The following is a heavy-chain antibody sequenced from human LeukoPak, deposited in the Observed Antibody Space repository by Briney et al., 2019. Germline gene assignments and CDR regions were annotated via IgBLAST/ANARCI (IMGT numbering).Heavy chain of an antibody. J-gene: IGHJ4*02. CDR2: INSDGSST. Sequence: GGSLRLSCAASGFTFSSHWMHWVRQAPGKGLVWVSRINSDGSSTSYVDSVAGRFTISRDNAKNTRYLQMNSLRAEDTAVCHCARGNYYDSSGPGGYWGQGTLVIVSS. CDR1: GFTFSSHW. CDR3: ARGNYYDSSGPGGY. V-gene: IGHV3-74*01. D-gene: IGHD3-22*01.